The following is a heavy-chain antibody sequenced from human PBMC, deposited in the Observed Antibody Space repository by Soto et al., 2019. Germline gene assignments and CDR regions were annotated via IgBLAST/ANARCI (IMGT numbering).Heavy chain of an antibody. J-gene: IGHJ4*02. CDR1: GGTFSSYA. CDR2: IIPIFGTA. Sequence: QVQLVQSGAEVKKPGSSVKVSCKASGGTFSSYAISWVRQAPGQGLEWMGGIIPIFGTANYAQNVQGRVTITPGESTSTAYMELRILRSEDTAVYYCARDVPEAVGATGDYWGQGTLVTVSS. D-gene: IGHD1-26*01. V-gene: IGHV1-69*05. CDR3: ARDVPEAVGATGDY.